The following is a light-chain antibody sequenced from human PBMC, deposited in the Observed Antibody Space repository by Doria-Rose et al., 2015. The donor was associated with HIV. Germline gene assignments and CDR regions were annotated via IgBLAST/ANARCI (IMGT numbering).Light chain of an antibody. V-gene: IGLV1-40*02. CDR1: SSNIGAGFD. CDR2: GNT. J-gene: IGLJ1*01. CDR3: QSYDSRLSVYV. Sequence: QSVLTQPPSVSGAPGQRVAISCTGSSSNIGAGFDVNWYQQFPGTAPKLLIHGNTNRPSVVTDRISASKSGTSASLAISGLRAEDEADYYCQSYDSRLSVYVFGTGTKVTVL.